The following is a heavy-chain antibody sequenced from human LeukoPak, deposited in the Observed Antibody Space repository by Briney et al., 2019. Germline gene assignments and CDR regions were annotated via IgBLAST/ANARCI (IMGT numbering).Heavy chain of an antibody. CDR3: ATIESVGTSFDY. J-gene: IGHJ4*02. CDR1: GLTFSSYS. D-gene: IGHD2-2*01. Sequence: GGSLRLSCAAYGLTFSSYSMIWVRQAPGKGLKWVSAISNSGGSTYYADSVKGRFTISRDNSKRMLYLQMNSLRAEDTAVYYCATIESVGTSFDYWGQGTLVTVSS. CDR2: ISNSGGST. V-gene: IGHV3-23*01.